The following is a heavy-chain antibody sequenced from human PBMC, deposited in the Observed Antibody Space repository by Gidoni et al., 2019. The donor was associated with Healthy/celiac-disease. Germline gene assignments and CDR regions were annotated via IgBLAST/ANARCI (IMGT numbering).Heavy chain of an antibody. J-gene: IGHJ4*02. CDR2: ISSSGSTI. CDR3: ARDGETGTFDY. CDR1: GFTFSSYE. D-gene: IGHD1-7*01. Sequence: EVQLVASGGGWVQPGGALRRSCAPSGFTFSSYEMNWVRQAPGKGLECVSYISSSGSTIYYADSVKGRFTISRDNAKNSLYLQMNSLRAEDTAVYYCARDGETGTFDYWGQGTLVTVSS. V-gene: IGHV3-48*03.